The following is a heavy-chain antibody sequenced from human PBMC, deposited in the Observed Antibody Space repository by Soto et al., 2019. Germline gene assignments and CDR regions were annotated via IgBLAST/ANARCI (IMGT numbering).Heavy chain of an antibody. D-gene: IGHD3-3*01. CDR3: ARVAMENYHDMWSGSTSSALDV. CDR1: GGSMRGYS. CDR2: VSHSGRT. V-gene: IGHV4-59*13. Sequence: SETLSLTCKVSGGSMRGYSWSWIRQTPGEGLEWIGYVSHSGRTDYSPSLKNRVTISLDMSKNHFALHVNSVDPADTAVYYCARVAMENYHDMWSGSTSSALDVWGQGTTVTVSS. J-gene: IGHJ6*02.